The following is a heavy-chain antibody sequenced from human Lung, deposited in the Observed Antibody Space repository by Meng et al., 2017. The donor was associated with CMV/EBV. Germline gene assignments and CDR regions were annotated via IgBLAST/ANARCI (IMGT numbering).Heavy chain of an antibody. CDR2: ITASGGST. Sequence: GGSXRLXCAASGFTFSSFAMSWVRQAPGKGLEWDSAITASGGSTYYADSVKGRFTISRDNYKNTLYLQMNSLRAEDTAVYYCAKAYSGSWYREYYDYWGQGTLVTVSS. V-gene: IGHV3-23*01. J-gene: IGHJ4*02. CDR1: GFTFSSFA. CDR3: AKAYSGSWYREYYDY. D-gene: IGHD6-13*01.